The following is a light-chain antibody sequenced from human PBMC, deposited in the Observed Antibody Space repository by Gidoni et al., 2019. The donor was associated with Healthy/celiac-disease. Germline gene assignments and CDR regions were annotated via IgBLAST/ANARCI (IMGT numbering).Light chain of an antibody. CDR2: DDS. CDR3: QVWDSSSDHPNVL. Sequence: SYVLTQPPSVSVAPGQTARITCGGNNIGSKSVHWDQQKTGQAPVLVVYDDSDRPSGITERFSGSNSGTTATLTISRVEAGDEADYYCQVWDSSSDHPNVLFGGGTKLTVL. CDR1: NIGSKS. V-gene: IGLV3-21*02. J-gene: IGLJ2*01.